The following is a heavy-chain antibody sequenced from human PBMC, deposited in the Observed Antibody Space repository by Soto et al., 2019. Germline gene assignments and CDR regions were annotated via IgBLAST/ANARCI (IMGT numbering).Heavy chain of an antibody. J-gene: IGHJ4*02. CDR3: ARAPRRVDGKWFLDY. CDR2: ILHTGHT. D-gene: IGHD3-22*01. V-gene: IGHV4-4*02. Sequence: QVQLQESGPGLVKPSGTLSLTCAVSGDSFTSSNWWTWVRQPPGKGLERIGAILHTGHTDYSPSLQGRVTSSVAMSNGQFSLSLTSVTGANTAVYYCARAPRRVDGKWFLDYWGQGTLVTVSS. CDR1: GDSFTSSNW.